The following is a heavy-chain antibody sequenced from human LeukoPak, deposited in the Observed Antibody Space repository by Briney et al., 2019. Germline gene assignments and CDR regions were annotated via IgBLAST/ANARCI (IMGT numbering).Heavy chain of an antibody. D-gene: IGHD3-16*01. CDR3: ARGPVLYYFDY. V-gene: IGHV4-39*07. J-gene: IGHJ4*02. CDR1: GGSISSSGYY. CDR2: IYYTGNT. Sequence: PSGTLSLTCTVSGGSISSSGYYWAWIRQPPGKGLEWIGNIYYTGNTYYNSSLKSRLTISVDTSKSQFSLNLSSVTAADTAVYYCARGPVLYYFDYWGQGTLVTVSS.